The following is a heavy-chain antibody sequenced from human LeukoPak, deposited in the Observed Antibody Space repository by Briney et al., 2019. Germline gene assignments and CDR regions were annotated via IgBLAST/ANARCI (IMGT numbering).Heavy chain of an antibody. J-gene: IGHJ4*02. CDR2: ISYDGSNK. CDR3: ARVYYYGSGSMGGFDY. V-gene: IGHV3-30*03. Sequence: GGSLRLSCAASGFTFTSYGMHWVRQAPGKGLEWVAVISYDGSNKYYADYVKGRFTISRDNSKNTLYLQMNSLRAEDTAVYYCARVYYYGSGSMGGFDYWGQGTLVTVSS. CDR1: GFTFTSYG. D-gene: IGHD3-10*01.